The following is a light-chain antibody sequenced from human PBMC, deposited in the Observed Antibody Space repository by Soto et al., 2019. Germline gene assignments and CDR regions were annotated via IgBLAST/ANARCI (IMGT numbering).Light chain of an antibody. CDR3: QQYDT. J-gene: IGKJ2*01. V-gene: IGKV3-20*01. CDR2: GAS. CDR1: QSFSSN. Sequence: EIVLAQSPATLSSTQGETATLSCRASQSFSSNLAWYQQRPGQAPRLLLYGASSRATGIPDRFTGSGSGTDFTLTISRLEPEDFAVYYCQQYDTFGQGTKVDI.